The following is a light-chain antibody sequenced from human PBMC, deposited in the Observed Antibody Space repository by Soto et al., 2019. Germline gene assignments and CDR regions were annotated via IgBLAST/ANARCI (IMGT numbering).Light chain of an antibody. CDR2: DVT. CDR3: CSYAGSYTYV. Sequence: QSVLTQPRSVSGSPGQSVTISCTGTSSEVGGYNYVSWYQKYPGKAPKLMVSDVTKRPSGFPDLFSGSKSVNTASLTISGLLAEEEADYYCCSYAGSYTYVFGTGTKVTVI. CDR1: SSEVGGYNY. J-gene: IGLJ1*01. V-gene: IGLV2-11*01.